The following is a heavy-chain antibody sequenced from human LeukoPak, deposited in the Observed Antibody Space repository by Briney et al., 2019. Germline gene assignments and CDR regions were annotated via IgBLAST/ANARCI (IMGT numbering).Heavy chain of an antibody. J-gene: IGHJ4*02. CDR2: INPNTGGT. V-gene: IGHV1-2*06. CDR3: AISRDYGDYYFDS. CDR1: GYIFTGYY. Sequence: ASVKVSCKASGYIFTGYYLHWVRQALGQGLEWMGRINPNTGGTDYAQKFQGRVTMTRDTSISTAYMEVSRLTSDDAAVYFCAISRDYGDYYFDSWGQGTLVTVSS. D-gene: IGHD4-17*01.